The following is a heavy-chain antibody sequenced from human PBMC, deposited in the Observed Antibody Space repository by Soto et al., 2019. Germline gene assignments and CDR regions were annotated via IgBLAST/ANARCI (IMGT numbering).Heavy chain of an antibody. CDR3: VGGTLTAPGADY. D-gene: IGHD6-13*01. Sequence: PGGSLRLSCAGSGFTFSDHWMHWVRQAPGKGLVWVSRISTGETERHCADSEKGRFTISRDNAKNTLYLQMNSLRAEDTGVYFCVGGTLTAPGADYWGQGTLVTVSS. CDR1: GFTFSDHW. CDR2: ISTGETER. V-gene: IGHV3-74*01. J-gene: IGHJ4*02.